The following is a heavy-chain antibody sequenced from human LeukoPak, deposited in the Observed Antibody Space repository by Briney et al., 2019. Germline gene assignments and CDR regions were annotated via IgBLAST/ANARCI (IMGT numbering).Heavy chain of an antibody. CDR3: TTTRPVLN. CDR1: GFTFSNAW. CDR2: IKSITDGGTT. V-gene: IGHV3-15*01. J-gene: IGHJ4*02. Sequence: PGGSLRPSCAASGFTFSNAWMSWVRQALGKGLEWVVRIKSITDGGTTDYAAPVKGRFTISRDDSKNTLYLQMDSLKTEDTAVYYCTTTRPVLNWGQGTLVTVSS.